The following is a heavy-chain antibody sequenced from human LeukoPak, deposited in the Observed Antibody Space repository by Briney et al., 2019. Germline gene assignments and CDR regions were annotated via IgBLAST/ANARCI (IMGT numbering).Heavy chain of an antibody. J-gene: IGHJ4*02. D-gene: IGHD3-22*01. CDR3: PNYDDSSDLWCY. CDR1: GFTFSDSG. V-gene: IGHV3-73*01. CDR2: MRSKTQNYAT. Sequence: GGSLRLPCAASGFTFSDSGMHWVRQAPGKGLEWVGRMRSKTQNYATAYAASVKGRFTISRDDSKNTASLQMNSLKTEDTAVYYCPNYDDSSDLWCYWGQGTLVTVSS.